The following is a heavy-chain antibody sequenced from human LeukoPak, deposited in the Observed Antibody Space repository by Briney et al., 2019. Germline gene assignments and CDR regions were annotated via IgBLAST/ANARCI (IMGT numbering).Heavy chain of an antibody. CDR2: IYYSGST. CDR1: GGSISSGGYY. D-gene: IGHD3-10*01. Sequence: TSETLSLTCTVSGGSISSGGYYWSWIRQHPGKGLEWIGYIYYSGSTYYNPSLRGRVTISVDTSKNQFSLKLSSVTAADTAVYYCASGSYYASMGYWGQGTLVTVSS. V-gene: IGHV4-31*03. CDR3: ASGSYYASMGY. J-gene: IGHJ4*02.